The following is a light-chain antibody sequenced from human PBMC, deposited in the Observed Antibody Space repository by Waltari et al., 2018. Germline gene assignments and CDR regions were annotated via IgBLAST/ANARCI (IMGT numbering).Light chain of an antibody. V-gene: IGKV3-20*01. J-gene: IGKJ1*01. CDR2: DAS. Sequence: IVFTQSPGTLSLSPGGRATLSCRASESVSVDYLAWYQQKPGQAPRLLIYDASTRAPGVPDRFSGSGSGTDFTLTISRLEPEDFAVYYCQQYGSLPWTFGQGTKVAIK. CDR1: ESVSVDY. CDR3: QQYGSLPWT.